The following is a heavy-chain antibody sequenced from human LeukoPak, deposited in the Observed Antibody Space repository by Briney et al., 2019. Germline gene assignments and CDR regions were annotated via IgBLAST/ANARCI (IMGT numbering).Heavy chain of an antibody. CDR1: GFTFSSYS. CDR3: ARDLDSSGWPGPPYLGLYCYGMDV. D-gene: IGHD6-19*01. Sequence: GGSLRLSCAASGFTFSSYSMNWVRQAPGKGLEWVSSISSSSSYIYYADSVKGRFTISRDNAKNSLYLQMNSLRAEDTAVYYCARDLDSSGWPGPPYLGLYCYGMDVWGQGTTVTVSS. V-gene: IGHV3-21*01. J-gene: IGHJ6*02. CDR2: ISSSSSYI.